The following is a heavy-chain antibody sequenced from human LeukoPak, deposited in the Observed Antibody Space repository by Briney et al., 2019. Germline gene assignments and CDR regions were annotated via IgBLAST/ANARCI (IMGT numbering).Heavy chain of an antibody. Sequence: PGGSLRLSCAASGFTFSTYAMSWVRQAPGKGLEWVSSISSSTTYIYYADSVKGRFTISRDNSKNTLYLQMNGLRPEDTAVYFCAKDWGNKFASGSSYLDSWGQGTLVTVSS. CDR1: GFTFSTYA. D-gene: IGHD3-10*01. J-gene: IGHJ4*02. V-gene: IGHV3-21*01. CDR2: ISSSTTYI. CDR3: AKDWGNKFASGSSYLDS.